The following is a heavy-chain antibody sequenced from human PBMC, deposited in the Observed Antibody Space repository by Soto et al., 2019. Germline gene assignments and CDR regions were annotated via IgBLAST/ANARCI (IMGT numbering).Heavy chain of an antibody. D-gene: IGHD3-3*01. Sequence: ASVKVSCKVSGGTFSSYAIRWVRQAPGQGLEWMGGIIPIFGTANYAQKFQGRVTITADESTSTAYMELSSLRSEDTAVYYCARSTGSIFGVVVYYYYYGMDVWGQGTLVTVSS. CDR2: IIPIFGTA. V-gene: IGHV1-69*13. J-gene: IGHJ6*02. CDR3: ARSTGSIFGVVVYYYYYGMDV. CDR1: GGTFSSYA.